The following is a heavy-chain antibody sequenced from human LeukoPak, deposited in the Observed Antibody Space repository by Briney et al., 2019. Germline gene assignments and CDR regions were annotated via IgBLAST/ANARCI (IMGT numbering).Heavy chain of an antibody. CDR3: ATQRGIVVVSSYYYYMDV. CDR2: ISGSGGST. Sequence: PGGSLRLSCAAFGFTFSSYAMSWVRQAPGKGLEWVSAISGSGGSTYYADSVKGRFTLSRDNSKNTLYLQMNSLRAEDTAVYYCATQRGIVVVSSYYYYMDVWGKGTTVAVSS. D-gene: IGHD3-22*01. V-gene: IGHV3-23*01. J-gene: IGHJ6*03. CDR1: GFTFSSYA.